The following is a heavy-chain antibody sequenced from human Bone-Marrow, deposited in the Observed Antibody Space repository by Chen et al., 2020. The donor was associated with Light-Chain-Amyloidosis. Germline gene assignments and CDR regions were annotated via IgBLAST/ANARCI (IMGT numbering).Heavy chain of an antibody. CDR3: ASRRDGYNFDY. J-gene: IGHJ4*02. Sequence: EVQLEQSGPEGKKPGESRKIAWKGSGYTFPNYWIGGVRQMPGKGLEWMGVIYPDDSDASYSPSFERQVTLSADKSITPASLQWRSLKASDTAMYYCASRRDGYNFDYWGQGTLVTVSS. CDR1: GYTFPNYW. V-gene: IGHV5-51*01. CDR2: IYPDDSDA. D-gene: IGHD5-12*01.